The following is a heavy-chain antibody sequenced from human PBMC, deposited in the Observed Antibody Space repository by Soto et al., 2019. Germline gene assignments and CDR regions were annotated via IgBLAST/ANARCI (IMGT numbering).Heavy chain of an antibody. CDR1: GVTFSSYA. J-gene: IGHJ6*02. D-gene: IGHD3-3*01. Sequence: GGSLRLCCAASGVTFSSYAMHGVRQAPGKGLEWVAVISYDGSNKYYADSVKGRFTISRDNSKNTLYLQMNSLRAEDTAVYYCARDYYDFWSGYYRYYHYGMDVWGQGTTVTVSS. CDR3: ARDYYDFWSGYYRYYHYGMDV. V-gene: IGHV3-30-3*01. CDR2: ISYDGSNK.